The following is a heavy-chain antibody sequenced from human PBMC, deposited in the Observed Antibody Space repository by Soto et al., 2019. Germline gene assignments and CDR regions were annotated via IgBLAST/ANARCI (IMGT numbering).Heavy chain of an antibody. CDR3: ARGRGEFDA. CDR1: GYTFTSYH. J-gene: IGHJ5*02. CDR2: VNPNGGNT. Sequence: ASVKVSCKASGYTFTSYHLHWVRQAPGQGLEWMGLVNPNGGNTNYNPSLRSRVTISIDTSKNQLSLNLRSVSAADTAVYYCARGRGEFDAWGQGTPVTVSS. D-gene: IGHD2-21*01. V-gene: IGHV1-46*01.